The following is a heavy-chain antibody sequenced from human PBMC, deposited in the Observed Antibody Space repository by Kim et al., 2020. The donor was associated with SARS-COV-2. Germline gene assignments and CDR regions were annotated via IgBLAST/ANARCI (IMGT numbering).Heavy chain of an antibody. CDR2: IYYSGST. D-gene: IGHD3-22*01. Sequence: SETLSLTCTVSGGSISSSSYYWGWIRQPPGKGLEWIGSIYYSGSTYYNPSLKSRVTISVATSKNQFSLKLSSVTAADTAVYHCARVRLYDRSGYAHHYFDYWGQGTLVTVSS. J-gene: IGHJ4*02. CDR1: GGSISSSSYY. CDR3: ARVRLYDRSGYAHHYFDY. V-gene: IGHV4-39*07.